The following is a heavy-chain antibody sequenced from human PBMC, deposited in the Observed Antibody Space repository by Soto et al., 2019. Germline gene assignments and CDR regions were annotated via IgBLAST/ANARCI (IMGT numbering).Heavy chain of an antibody. V-gene: IGHV3-23*01. CDR2: ISGSGGST. J-gene: IGHJ5*02. CDR3: AKPLRRYSSSSWFDP. CDR1: GFTFSSYA. Sequence: GGSLRLSCAASGFTFSSYAMSWVRQAPGKGLEWVSAISGSGGSTYYADSVKGRFTISRDNSKNTLHLQMNSLRAEDTAVYYCAKPLRRYSSSSWFDPWGQGTLVTVSS. D-gene: IGHD6-6*01.